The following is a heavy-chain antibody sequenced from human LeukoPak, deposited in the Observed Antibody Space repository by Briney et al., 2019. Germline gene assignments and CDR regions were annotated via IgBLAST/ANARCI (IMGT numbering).Heavy chain of an antibody. CDR2: IYYSGST. D-gene: IGHD5-24*01. V-gene: IGHV4-39*01. J-gene: IGHJ4*02. CDR3: ARLPRDGYNWGY. Sequence: PSETLSLTCTVSGGSLSSSSYYWGWIRQPPGKGLEWLGSIYYSGSTYYNPSLKSRVTISVDTSKNQFSLKLSSVTAADTAVYYCARLPRDGYNWGYWGQGTLVTVSS. CDR1: GGSLSSSSYY.